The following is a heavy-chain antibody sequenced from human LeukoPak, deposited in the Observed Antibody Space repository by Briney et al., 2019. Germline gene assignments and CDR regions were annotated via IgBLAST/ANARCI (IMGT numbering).Heavy chain of an antibody. CDR2: ISYDGSNK. J-gene: IGHJ6*03. CDR1: GFTFSSYA. CDR3: ARGNGLWPVYYYMDV. V-gene: IGHV3-30*04. D-gene: IGHD2-8*01. Sequence: GGSLRLSCAASGFTFSSYAMHWVRQAPGKGLEWVAVISYDGSNKYYADSVKGRFTISRDNSKNTLYLQFNSLRAEDTAVYYCARGNGLWPVYYYMDVWGKGTTVTVSS.